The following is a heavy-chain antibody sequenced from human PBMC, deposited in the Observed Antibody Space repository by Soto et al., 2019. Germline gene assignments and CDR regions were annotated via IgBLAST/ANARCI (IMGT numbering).Heavy chain of an antibody. Sequence: GGSLRLSCTASGFTFGDYAMSWVRQAPGKGLEWVGFIRSKAYGGTTEYAASVKDRFTISRDDSKSIAYLQMNSLKTEYTAVYYCTRDSKDIVVVPADYYYYGMDVWGQGTTVTVSS. CDR3: TRDSKDIVVVPADYYYYGMDV. CDR2: IRSKAYGGTT. V-gene: IGHV3-49*04. CDR1: GFTFGDYA. J-gene: IGHJ6*02. D-gene: IGHD2-2*01.